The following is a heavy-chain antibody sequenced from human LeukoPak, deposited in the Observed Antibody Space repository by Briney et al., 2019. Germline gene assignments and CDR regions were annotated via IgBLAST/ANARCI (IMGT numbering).Heavy chain of an antibody. V-gene: IGHV1-2*02. J-gene: IGHJ5*02. Sequence: ASVKVSCKASGYTFTGYYMHWVRQAPGQGLEWMGWINPNSGGTNYAQKFQGRVTMTRDTSISTAYMELSRLRSGDTAVYYCARPTIDYSNFNWFDPWGQGTLVTVSS. CDR2: INPNSGGT. CDR3: ARPTIDYSNFNWFDP. D-gene: IGHD4-11*01. CDR1: GYTFTGYY.